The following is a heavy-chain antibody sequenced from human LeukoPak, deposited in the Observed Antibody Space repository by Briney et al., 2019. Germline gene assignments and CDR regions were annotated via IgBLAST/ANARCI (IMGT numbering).Heavy chain of an antibody. CDR1: GGSINNYY. D-gene: IGHD2-8*01. Sequence: SETLSLTCTVTGGSINNYYWGWIRQPPGKGLEWIGSIYYSGSTHYNPSLKSLVTISADTSKNQFSLKLASVTAADTSVYFCARVGYCTNGVCYNWFDPWGQGTLVTVSS. J-gene: IGHJ5*02. CDR2: IYYSGST. CDR3: ARVGYCTNGVCYNWFDP. V-gene: IGHV4-39*01.